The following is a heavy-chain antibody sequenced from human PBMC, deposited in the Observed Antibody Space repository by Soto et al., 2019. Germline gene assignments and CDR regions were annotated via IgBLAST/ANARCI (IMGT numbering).Heavy chain of an antibody. J-gene: IGHJ6*02. V-gene: IGHV4-59*12. CDR2: IYYSGST. CDR3: AGTYYYGSGSYGPSPDYYYGMDV. D-gene: IGHD3-10*01. Sequence: PSETLSLTCTVSGGSISSYYWSWIRQPPGKGLEWIGYIYYSGSTNYNPSLKSRVTISVDTSKNQFSLKLSSVTAADTAVYYCAGTYYYGSGSYGPSPDYYYGMDVWGQGTTVTVSS. CDR1: GGSISSYY.